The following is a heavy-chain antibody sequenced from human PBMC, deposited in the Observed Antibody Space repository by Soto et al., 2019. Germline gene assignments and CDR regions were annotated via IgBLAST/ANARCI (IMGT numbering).Heavy chain of an antibody. V-gene: IGHV1-69*13. D-gene: IGHD3-22*01. CDR1: GGTFSSYA. Sequence: ASVKVSCKASGGTFSSYAISWVRQAPGQGLGWMGGIIPIFGTANYAQKFQGRVTITADESTSTAYMELSSLRSEDTAVYYCARGYYDSSGYYFFDYWGQGTMVTVSS. CDR3: ARGYYDSSGYYFFDY. J-gene: IGHJ4*02. CDR2: IIPIFGTA.